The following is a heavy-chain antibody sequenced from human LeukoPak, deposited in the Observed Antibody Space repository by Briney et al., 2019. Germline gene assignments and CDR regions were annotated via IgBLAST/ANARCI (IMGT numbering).Heavy chain of an antibody. CDR1: GGSLSYYY. CDR3: ARSRRVVGGFDY. D-gene: IGHD3-22*01. V-gene: IGHV4-59*01. J-gene: IGHJ4*02. CDR2: IYYSGST. Sequence: SETLSLTCIVSGGSLSYYYWSWIRQPPGKGLEWVGYIYYSGSTNYNASLKSRVTISVDATKNEFSLKLSSGTAADTAVYYCARSRRVVGGFDYWGQGTLVTVSS.